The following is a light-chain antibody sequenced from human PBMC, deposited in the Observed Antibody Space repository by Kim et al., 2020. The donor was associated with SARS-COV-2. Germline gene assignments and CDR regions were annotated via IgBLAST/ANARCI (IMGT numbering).Light chain of an antibody. CDR3: QQSYSSWT. V-gene: IGKV1-39*01. J-gene: IGKJ1*01. Sequence: DIQMTQSPSSLSASVGDRVTITCRSSQSISNYLNWYQQQPGKAPRLLIYAASNLESGVPSRFSGSGSGTDFTLTISSLQPEDFATYYCQQSYSSWTFGQGTKVDIK. CDR1: QSISNY. CDR2: AAS.